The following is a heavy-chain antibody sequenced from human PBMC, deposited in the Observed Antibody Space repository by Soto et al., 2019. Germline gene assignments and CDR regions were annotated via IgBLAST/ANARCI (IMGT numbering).Heavy chain of an antibody. CDR2: IRGSGGST. V-gene: IGHV3-23*01. J-gene: IGHJ4*02. Sequence: EVQLLESGGGLVQPGGSLRLSCAASGFTFSTYAMTWVRQAPGKGLEWVSGIRGSGGSTYYADSVKGRFTISRDNSKNTRYLQMNSLRAEDTAVYYCAKDLGGGVGHSRPLDYWGQGTLVIVSS. D-gene: IGHD3-16*01. CDR1: GFTFSTYA. CDR3: AKDLGGGVGHSRPLDY.